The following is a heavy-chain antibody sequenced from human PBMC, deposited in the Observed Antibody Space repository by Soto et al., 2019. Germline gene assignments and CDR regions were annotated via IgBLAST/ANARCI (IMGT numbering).Heavy chain of an antibody. D-gene: IGHD6-6*01. Sequence: SETLSLTCTVSCGSISSSTYYWDWIRQPPGKGLEWIGAMYYTGNKNYNPSLESRVTMSVDTSKNQFSLKLSSVTPTDKAVYYCARRSSSSLGSLFDPWGRGILVTVSS. CDR2: MYYTGNK. V-gene: IGHV4-39*01. J-gene: IGHJ5*02. CDR3: ARRSSSSLGSLFDP. CDR1: CGSISSSTYY.